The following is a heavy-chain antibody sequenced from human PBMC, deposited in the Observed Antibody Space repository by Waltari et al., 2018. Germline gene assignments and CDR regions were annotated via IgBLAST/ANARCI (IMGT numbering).Heavy chain of an antibody. CDR2: LNGSRDI. D-gene: IGHD1-26*01. Sequence: EVQLVESGGGLVKPGGSLRLSCAASGFSFSNYNMNWVRQAPGKGVGWVAFLNGSRDIKYAGSVKGRFNISRDNGKNPLYLQMNRRGGEDTAVYYCGGGRWQQSELDYWGRGTLVTVSS. CDR3: GGGRWQQSELDY. CDR1: GFSFSNYN. V-gene: IGHV3-21*01. J-gene: IGHJ4*02.